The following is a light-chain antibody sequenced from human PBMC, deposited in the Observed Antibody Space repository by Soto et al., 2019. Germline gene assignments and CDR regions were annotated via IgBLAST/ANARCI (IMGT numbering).Light chain of an antibody. CDR2: DAS. J-gene: IGKJ1*01. V-gene: IGKV3-11*01. CDR3: QQRSNWPPWT. CDR1: QGVSSY. Sequence: EIVLTHSPATLSLSPGERAALSCSASQGVSSYLAWYQQKPGQAPRLLIYDASNRATGIPARFSGSGSGTDFTLTISSLEPEDFAVYYCQQRSNWPPWTFGQGTKVDI.